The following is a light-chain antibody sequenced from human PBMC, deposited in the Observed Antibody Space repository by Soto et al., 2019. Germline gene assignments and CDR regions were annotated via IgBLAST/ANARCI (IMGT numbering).Light chain of an antibody. CDR3: QSYDGRLSGYV. J-gene: IGLJ1*01. CDR1: NSNIGAGSD. CDR2: DNN. V-gene: IGLV1-40*01. Sequence: QSVLTQPPSVSGAPGQRVTISCTGSNSNIGAGSDVHWYQQLPGTAPKLLMCDNNNRPSGVPDRFSGSKSGTSASLAITGVQAEDEADYYCQSYDGRLSGYVFGTGTKVTVL.